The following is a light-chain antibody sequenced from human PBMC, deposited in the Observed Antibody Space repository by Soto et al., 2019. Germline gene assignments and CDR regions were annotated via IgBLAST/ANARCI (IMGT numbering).Light chain of an antibody. CDR3: QQYNCSPPLT. CDR2: DAS. J-gene: IGKJ4*01. CDR1: QSVNSN. Sequence: EIVMTQSPATLSVSPGERATLSCRASQSVNSNLAWYRQKPGQAPRLLISDASSRATGVPARFSGSGSGTEITLTISSLQSEDSGIYYWQQYNCSPPLTFGGGTKVEIK. V-gene: IGKV3-15*01.